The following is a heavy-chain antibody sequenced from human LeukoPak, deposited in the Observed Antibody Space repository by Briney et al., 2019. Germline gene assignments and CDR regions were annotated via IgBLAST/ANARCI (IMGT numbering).Heavy chain of an antibody. Sequence: GGSLRLSCAASGFTFSSYSMNWVRQAPGKGLEWVSSISSSSSYIYYADSVKGRFTISRDNAKNSLYLQMNSLRAEDTAVYYCAREKSSGWYGGSAFDIWGQGTMVTVSS. V-gene: IGHV3-21*04. CDR3: AREKSSGWYGGSAFDI. CDR2: ISSSSSYI. CDR1: GFTFSSYS. J-gene: IGHJ3*02. D-gene: IGHD6-19*01.